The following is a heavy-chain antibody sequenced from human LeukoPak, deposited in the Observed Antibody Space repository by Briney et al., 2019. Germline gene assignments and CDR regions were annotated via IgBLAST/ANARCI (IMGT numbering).Heavy chain of an antibody. V-gene: IGHV4-39*01. CDR2: IYYSGST. Sequence: PSETLSLTCTVSGASLTTTTYFLAWIRQPPGKGLEWIGSIYYSGSTYYNPSFKSRVTISVDTSKNQFSLKLSSVTAADTAVYYCAKTLDIVLAPAAYNWFDPWGQGTLVTVSS. J-gene: IGHJ5*02. CDR1: GASLTTTTYF. CDR3: AKTLDIVLAPAAYNWFDP. D-gene: IGHD2-2*03.